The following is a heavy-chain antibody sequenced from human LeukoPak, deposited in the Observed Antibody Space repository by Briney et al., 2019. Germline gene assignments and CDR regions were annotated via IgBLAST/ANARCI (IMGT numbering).Heavy chain of an antibody. CDR3: ARFSRVEWSF. V-gene: IGHV3-7*01. CDR1: GGSFSGYY. Sequence: PSETLSLTCAVYGGSFSGYYWSWVRQAPGKGLEWVANIKQDGSVKQYVDSTKGRFTISRDNAKNTLYLQVDSLRVEDTAVYYCARFSRVEWSFWGQGTLVTVSS. J-gene: IGHJ4*02. D-gene: IGHD3-3*01. CDR2: IKQDGSVK.